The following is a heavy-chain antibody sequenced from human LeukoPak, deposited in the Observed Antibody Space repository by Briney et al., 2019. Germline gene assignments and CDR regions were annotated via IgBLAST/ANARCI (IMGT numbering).Heavy chain of an antibody. V-gene: IGHV3-30*02. Sequence: PGGSLRLSCAASGFTFSNYNIHWVRQAPGKGLEWIRYDGSNKYFADSVKGRFTISRDNSKNTLYLQMNSLRPEDTAVYYCAKRGSYCMYYWGQGTLVTVSS. CDR3: AKRGSYCMYY. CDR2: RYDGSNK. J-gene: IGHJ4*02. D-gene: IGHD3-16*01. CDR1: GFTFSNYN.